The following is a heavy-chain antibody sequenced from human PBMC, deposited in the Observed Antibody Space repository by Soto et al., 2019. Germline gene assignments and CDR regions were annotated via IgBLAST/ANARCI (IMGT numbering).Heavy chain of an antibody. J-gene: IGHJ4*02. Sequence: GWLRLACSASGLSLSIYAMSWVRQAAGKGLEWVSAISGSGGSTYYADSVKGRFTISRDNSKNTLYLQMNSLRAEDTAVYYCAKQSYYYDSSGYYGGFDYWGQGTLVSVSS. CDR2: ISGSGGST. CDR3: AKQSYYYDSSGYYGGFDY. CDR1: GLSLSIYA. V-gene: IGHV3-23*01. D-gene: IGHD3-22*01.